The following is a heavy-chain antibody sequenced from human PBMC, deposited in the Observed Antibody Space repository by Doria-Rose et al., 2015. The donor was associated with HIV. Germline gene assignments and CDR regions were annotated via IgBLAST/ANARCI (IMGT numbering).Heavy chain of an antibody. CDR3: ARIKSSRWYHKYYFDF. J-gene: IGHJ4*02. CDR1: GVSLSSPGMG. D-gene: IGHD6-13*01. CDR2: IFSDDER. Sequence: SGPVLVKPTETLTLTCTVSGVSLSSPGMGVSWIRQPPGKALEWLADIFSDDERSYKTSLKSRLTISRGTSKSQVVLTTTDRDPVDTATYYCARIKSSRWYHKYYFDFWGQGTLVIVSA. V-gene: IGHV2-26*01.